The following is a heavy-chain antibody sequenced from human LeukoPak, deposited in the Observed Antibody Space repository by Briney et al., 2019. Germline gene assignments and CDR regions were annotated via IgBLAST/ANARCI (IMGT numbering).Heavy chain of an antibody. J-gene: IGHJ4*02. CDR3: ASDGYCTNGVCQFSFDY. CDR1: GYTFTGYY. D-gene: IGHD2-8*01. CDR2: INPNSGGT. V-gene: IGHV1-2*02. Sequence: GASVKVSCKASGYTFTGYYMHWVRQAPGQGLEWMGWINPNSGGTNYAQKFQGRVTMTRDTSISTAYMELSRLRSEDTAVYYCASDGYCTNGVCQFSFDYWGQGTLVTVSS.